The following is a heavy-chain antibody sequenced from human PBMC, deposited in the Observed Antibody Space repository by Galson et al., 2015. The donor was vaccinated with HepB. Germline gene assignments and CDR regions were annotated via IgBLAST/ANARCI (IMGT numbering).Heavy chain of an antibody. D-gene: IGHD3-10*01. CDR3: ASEKIYGSGSYSDY. V-gene: IGHV3-21*01. CDR2: ISSSSSYI. J-gene: IGHJ4*02. CDR1: GFTFSSYS. Sequence: SLRLSCAASGFTFSSYSMNWVRQAPGKGLEWVSSISSSSSYIYYADSVKGRFTISRDNAKNSLYLQMNSLRAEDTAVYYCASEKIYGSGSYSDYWGQGTLVTVSS.